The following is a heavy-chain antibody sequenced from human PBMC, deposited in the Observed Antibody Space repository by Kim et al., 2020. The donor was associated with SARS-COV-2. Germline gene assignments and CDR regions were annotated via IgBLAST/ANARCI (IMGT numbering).Heavy chain of an antibody. CDR2: ISSSSSYT. D-gene: IGHD3-22*01. CDR3: ARVTYYYDSSGYPPDY. J-gene: IGHJ4*02. Sequence: GGSLRLSCAASGFTFSDYYMSWIRQAPGKGLEWVSYISSSSSYTNYADSVKGRFTISRDNAKNSLYLQMNSLRAEDTAVYYCARVTYYYDSSGYPPDYWGQGTLVTVSS. V-gene: IGHV3-11*06. CDR1: GFTFSDYY.